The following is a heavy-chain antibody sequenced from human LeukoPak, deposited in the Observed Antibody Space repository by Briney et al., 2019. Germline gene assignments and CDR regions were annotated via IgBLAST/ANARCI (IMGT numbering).Heavy chain of an antibody. CDR2: ISSSSYI. Sequence: GSLRLSCAASGFTFSSYSMNWVRQAPGKGLEWVSSISSSSYIYYADSVKGRFTISRDNAKNSLYLQMNSLRAEDTAVYYCAREKAAAKIYYYYYMDVWGKGTTVTVSS. CDR1: GFTFSSYS. CDR3: AREKAAAKIYYYYYMDV. V-gene: IGHV3-21*01. J-gene: IGHJ6*03. D-gene: IGHD6-13*01.